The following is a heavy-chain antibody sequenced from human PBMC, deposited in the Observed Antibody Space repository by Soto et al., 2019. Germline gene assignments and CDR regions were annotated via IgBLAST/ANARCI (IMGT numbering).Heavy chain of an antibody. D-gene: IGHD6-19*01. CDR1: GGSISSDY. Sequence: SETLSLTCXVSGGSISSDYWNWIRQPPGKRLEWIGYIYYSGSTNYNPSLQSRVAISVDTSKNQFSLKLSSVTTADTAVYYCARVRSSGWGDFDYWGQGTLVTVSS. CDR2: IYYSGST. V-gene: IGHV4-59*01. J-gene: IGHJ4*02. CDR3: ARVRSSGWGDFDY.